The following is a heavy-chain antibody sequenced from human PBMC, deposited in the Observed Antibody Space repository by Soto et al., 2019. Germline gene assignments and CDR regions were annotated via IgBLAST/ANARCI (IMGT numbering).Heavy chain of an antibody. CDR3: ARQYSSSWYYYYYMDV. CDR2: IYYSGST. Sequence: SETLSLTCTVSGCSISSYYWSWIRQPPGRGLEWIGYIYYSGSTNYNPSLKSRVTISVDTSKNQFSLKLSSVTAADTAVYYCARQYSSSWYYYYYMDVWGKGTTVTVS. CDR1: GCSISSYY. J-gene: IGHJ6*03. V-gene: IGHV4-59*08. D-gene: IGHD6-13*01.